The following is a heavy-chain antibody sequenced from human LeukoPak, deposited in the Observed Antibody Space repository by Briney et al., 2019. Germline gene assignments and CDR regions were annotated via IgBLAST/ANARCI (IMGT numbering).Heavy chain of an antibody. Sequence: TGGSLRLSCAASGFTFSSYAMHWVRQAPGKGLEWVAVISYDGSNKYYADSVKGRFTISRDNSKNTLYLQMNSLRADDTAVYYCAREVLRNSYGSWGQGIWVTVSS. D-gene: IGHD5-18*01. J-gene: IGHJ5*02. CDR3: AREVLRNSYGS. CDR2: ISYDGSNK. CDR1: GFTFSSYA. V-gene: IGHV3-30-3*01.